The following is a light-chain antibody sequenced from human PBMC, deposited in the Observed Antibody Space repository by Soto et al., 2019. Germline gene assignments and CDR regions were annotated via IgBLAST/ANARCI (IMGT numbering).Light chain of an antibody. V-gene: IGKV1-5*01. Sequence: EIQMTQSPSTLSASVGDRVTITCRASQSISTHLAWYQQKPGKAPEVLIYDASTLESGVPSRFSGSGSGTKFTLTISSLQPDEFATYYCQQYSSNLYTFGQGTKLEIK. CDR2: DAS. J-gene: IGKJ2*01. CDR3: QQYSSNLYT. CDR1: QSISTH.